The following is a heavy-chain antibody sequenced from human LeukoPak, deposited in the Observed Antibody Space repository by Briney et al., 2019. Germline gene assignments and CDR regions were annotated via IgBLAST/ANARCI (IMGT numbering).Heavy chain of an antibody. CDR2: IYRDGST. CDR3: AGFDSSQYVGPRLEY. D-gene: IGHD6-19*01. V-gene: IGHV3-53*01. Sequence: GGSLRLSCAASGFTVSTNYMSWVRQAPGKGLEWVSLIYRDGSTYYADSVKGRCTISRDKSQNTLYLKINSLRAEDTAMYYCAGFDSSQYVGPRLEYWGQGTLVIVSS. J-gene: IGHJ4*02. CDR1: GFTVSTNY.